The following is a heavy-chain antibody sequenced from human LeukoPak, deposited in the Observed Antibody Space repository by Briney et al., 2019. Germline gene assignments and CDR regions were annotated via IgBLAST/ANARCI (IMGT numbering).Heavy chain of an antibody. D-gene: IGHD2-15*01. V-gene: IGHV1-8*02. CDR1: GGTFSSYA. J-gene: IGHJ5*02. Sequence: ASVKVSCKASGGTFSSYAISWVRQAPGQGLEWMGWMNPNSGNTGYAQKFQGRVTMTRNTSISTAYMELSSLRSEDTAVYYYARERPIYCSGGSCYFRRSHTLKKNWFDPWGQGTLVTVSS. CDR3: ARERPIYCSGGSCYFRRSHTLKKNWFDP. CDR2: MNPNSGNT.